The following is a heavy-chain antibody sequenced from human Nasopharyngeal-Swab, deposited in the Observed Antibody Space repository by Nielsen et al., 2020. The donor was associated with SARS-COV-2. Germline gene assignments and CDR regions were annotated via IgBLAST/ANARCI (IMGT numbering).Heavy chain of an antibody. D-gene: IGHD5-18*01. CDR2: INPSGGST. CDR3: ARLTAMVNRGDYYYGMDV. V-gene: IGHV1-46*01. J-gene: IGHJ6*02. Sequence: ASVKVSCKASGYTFTSYYMHWVRQAPGQGLEWMGIINPSGGSTSYAQKFQGRVTTTRDTSTSTVYMELSSLRSEDTAVYYCARLTAMVNRGDYYYGMDVWGQGTTVTVSS. CDR1: GYTFTSYY.